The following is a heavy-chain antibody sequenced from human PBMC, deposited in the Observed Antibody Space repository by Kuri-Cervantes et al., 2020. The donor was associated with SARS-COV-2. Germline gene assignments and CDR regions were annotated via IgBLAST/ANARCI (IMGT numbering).Heavy chain of an antibody. CDR1: GYSFTSYW. CDR3: ARLWSYDFWSGYHEVGDY. D-gene: IGHD3-3*01. V-gene: IGHV5-51*01. J-gene: IGHJ4*02. Sequence: GESLKISCKGSGYSFTSYWIGWVRQMPGKGLEWMGIIYPGDSDTRYSPSFQGQVTISADKSISTAYLQWSSLKASDTAMYYCARLWSYDFWSGYHEVGDYWGQGTLVTVSS. CDR2: IYPGDSDT.